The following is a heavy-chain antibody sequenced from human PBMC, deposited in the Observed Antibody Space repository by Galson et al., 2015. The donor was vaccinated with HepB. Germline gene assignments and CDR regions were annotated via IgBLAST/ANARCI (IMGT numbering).Heavy chain of an antibody. CDR3: AKAYYDFWSGLTTGGMDV. CDR2: ISWNSGSI. Sequence: SLRLSCAASGFTFDDYAMHWVRQAPGKGLEWVSGISWNSGSIGYADSVKGRFTISRDNAKNSLYLQMNSLRAEDTALYYCAKAYYDFWSGLTTGGMDVWGQGTTVTVSS. CDR1: GFTFDDYA. V-gene: IGHV3-9*01. J-gene: IGHJ6*02. D-gene: IGHD3-3*01.